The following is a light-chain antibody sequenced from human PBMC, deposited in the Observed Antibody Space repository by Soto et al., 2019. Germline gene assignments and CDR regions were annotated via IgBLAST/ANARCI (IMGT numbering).Light chain of an antibody. CDR2: RND. V-gene: IGLV1-47*01. J-gene: IGLJ3*02. Sequence: QSVLTQPPSASGTPGQRVTISCSGSSSNIESNYVYWYQQLPGTAPKLLIYRNDQRPSGVPDRFSGSKSGTSASLAISGLRSEDEGDYFCSTWDDSLNGWVFGGGTKLTVL. CDR1: SSNIESNY. CDR3: STWDDSLNGWV.